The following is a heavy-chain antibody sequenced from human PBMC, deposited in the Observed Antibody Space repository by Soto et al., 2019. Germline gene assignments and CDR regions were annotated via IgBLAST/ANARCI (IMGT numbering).Heavy chain of an antibody. D-gene: IGHD5-12*01. V-gene: IGHV1-46*03. CDR3: ARVSDSGYDLKYYFDY. CDR1: GYTFTSYY. Sequence: ASVKVSCKASGYTFTSYYMHWVRQAPGQGLEWMGIINPSGGSTSYAQKFQGRVTMTRDTSTSTVYMELSSLRSEDTAVYYCARVSDSGYDLKYYFDYWGQGTLVTVSS. J-gene: IGHJ4*02. CDR2: INPSGGST.